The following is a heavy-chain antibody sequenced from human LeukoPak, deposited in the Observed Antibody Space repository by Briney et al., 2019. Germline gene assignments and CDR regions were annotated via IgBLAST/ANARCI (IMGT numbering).Heavy chain of an antibody. Sequence: EASVTVSCKASGGTFSSYAISWVRQAPGQGLEWMGGIIPIFGTANYAQKFQGRVTITADESTSTAYMELSSLRSEDTAVYYCALTYDSSGRYFDYWGQGTLVTVSS. D-gene: IGHD3-22*01. V-gene: IGHV1-69*01. J-gene: IGHJ4*02. CDR1: GGTFSSYA. CDR2: IIPIFGTA. CDR3: ALTYDSSGRYFDY.